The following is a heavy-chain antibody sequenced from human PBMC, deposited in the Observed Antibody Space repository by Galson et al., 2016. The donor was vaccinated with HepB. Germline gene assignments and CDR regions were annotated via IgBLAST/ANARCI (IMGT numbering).Heavy chain of an antibody. CDR3: ARGDCSSSTCYVIWFDP. CDR2: INGTGTIT. J-gene: IGHJ5*02. Sequence: SLRLSCAASGLSFSPYAVSWVRQAPGKGLEWVSAINGTGTITKYADSVKGRFTISRDNSKNTMYLQVNSLRAKDTAVYYCARGDCSSSTCYVIWFDPWGQGTLVTVSS. D-gene: IGHD2-2*01. V-gene: IGHV3-23*01. CDR1: GLSFSPYA.